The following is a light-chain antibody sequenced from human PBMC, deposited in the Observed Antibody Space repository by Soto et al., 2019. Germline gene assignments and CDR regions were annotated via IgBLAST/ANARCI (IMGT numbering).Light chain of an antibody. CDR3: SSYTYSSTPYV. J-gene: IGLJ1*01. Sequence: QSAPTQPASVSGSPGQSITISCTGTSSDVGNYNYVSWYQHHPGKAPKLMIYEVSNRPSGVSNRFSGSKSGNTASLTISGLQAEDEADYYCSSYTYSSTPYVFGTGTKLTVL. V-gene: IGLV2-14*01. CDR1: SSDVGNYNY. CDR2: EVS.